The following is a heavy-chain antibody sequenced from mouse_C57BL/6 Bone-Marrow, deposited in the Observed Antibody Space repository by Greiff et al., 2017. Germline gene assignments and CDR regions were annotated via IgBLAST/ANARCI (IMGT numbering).Heavy chain of an antibody. Sequence: QVQLQQSGAELARPGASVKLSCKASGYTFTSYGISWVKQRTGQGLEWIGEIYPRSGNTYYNEKFKSKANLTAEKSSSTAYMELRRLTSDDSSVYFCARDRSGYLYAMGYWGQGTSVAVSS. CDR3: ARDRSGYLYAMGY. J-gene: IGHJ4*01. D-gene: IGHD3-2*02. V-gene: IGHV1-81*01. CDR2: IYPRSGNT. CDR1: GYTFTSYG.